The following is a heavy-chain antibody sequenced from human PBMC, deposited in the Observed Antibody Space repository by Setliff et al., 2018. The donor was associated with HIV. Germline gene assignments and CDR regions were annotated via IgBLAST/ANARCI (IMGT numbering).Heavy chain of an antibody. Sequence: GGSLRLSCAASGFTFGTYAMTWIRQAPGKGLEWVSGISSGGSTYYADSVKGRFTISRDSSRNTLYIQMNSLRVEDTAVYYCARWTFLDYGVSSGDAFDFWGQGTMVTVSS. D-gene: IGHD4-17*01. CDR2: ISSGGST. CDR1: GFTFGTYA. CDR3: ARWTFLDYGVSSGDAFDF. J-gene: IGHJ3*01. V-gene: IGHV3-53*01.